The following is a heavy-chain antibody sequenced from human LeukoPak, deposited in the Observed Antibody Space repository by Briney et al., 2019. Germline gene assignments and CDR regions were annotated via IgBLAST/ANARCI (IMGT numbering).Heavy chain of an antibody. Sequence: PGGSLRLSCAASGFTFSSYEMNWVRQAPGKGLEWVSYISSSGSTIYYADSVKGRFTISRDNSKNTLYLQMNSLRAEDTAVYYCAKDPLFYDYVWGSYRQEYYFDYWGQGTLVTVSS. V-gene: IGHV3-48*03. CDR3: AKDPLFYDYVWGSYRQEYYFDY. D-gene: IGHD3-16*02. CDR2: ISSSGSTI. J-gene: IGHJ4*02. CDR1: GFTFSSYE.